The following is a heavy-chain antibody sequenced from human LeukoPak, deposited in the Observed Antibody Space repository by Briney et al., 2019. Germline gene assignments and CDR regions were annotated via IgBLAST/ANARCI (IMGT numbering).Heavy chain of an antibody. J-gene: IGHJ4*02. CDR3: LYYYGSGSQARDY. V-gene: IGHV1-2*06. Sequence: SVKLSCKASGYTYTGYYMHWVREPPGQGLEGMGRINPNSGGTHYAQEFRDRVTMTRDTSTSTAYMELSRLRSDDTAVYNCLYYYGSGSQARDYWGQGNLVTVSS. CDR2: INPNSGGT. CDR1: GYTYTGYY. D-gene: IGHD3-10*01.